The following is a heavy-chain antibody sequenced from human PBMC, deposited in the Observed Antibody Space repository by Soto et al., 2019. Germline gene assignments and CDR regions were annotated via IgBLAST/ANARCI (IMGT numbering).Heavy chain of an antibody. V-gene: IGHV1-69*01. Sequence: QVQLVQSGAEVKKPGSSVKVSCKASGDTFSSYAIGWVRQAPGQGLEWMGGIIPIFGTANYAQKFQGRVTITADESTSTAYMELSSLRSEDTAVYYCARDGSGYRSRASPMDVWGQGNTVTVSS. D-gene: IGHD3-22*01. CDR1: GDTFSSYA. CDR3: ARDGSGYRSRASPMDV. CDR2: IIPIFGTA. J-gene: IGHJ6*02.